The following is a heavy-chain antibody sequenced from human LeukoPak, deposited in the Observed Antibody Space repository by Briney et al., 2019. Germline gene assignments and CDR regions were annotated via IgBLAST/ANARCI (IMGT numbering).Heavy chain of an antibody. CDR1: GYTFTSYD. D-gene: IGHD6-6*01. CDR3: ARGRAARTYYYYYMDV. CDR2: MNPNSGNT. J-gene: IGHJ6*03. V-gene: IGHV1-8*01. Sequence: ASVKVSCKASGYTFTSYDINWVRQATGQGLEWMGWMNPNSGNTGYAQKFQGRVTMTRNTSISTAYMELSSLRSEDTAVYYCARGRAARTYYYYYMDVWGTRTSVTVSS.